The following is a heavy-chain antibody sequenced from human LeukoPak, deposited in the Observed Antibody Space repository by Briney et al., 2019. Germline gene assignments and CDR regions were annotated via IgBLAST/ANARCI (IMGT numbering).Heavy chain of an antibody. V-gene: IGHV3-15*01. Sequence: GGSLRLSCAASGFTFSNAWMSWVRQAPGKGLEWVGRTKSKTDGGTTDYAAPVKGRFTISRDDSKNTLYLQMNSLKTEDTAVYYCTAYDFWSAERAFDIWGQGTMVTVSS. CDR2: TKSKTDGGTT. J-gene: IGHJ3*02. D-gene: IGHD3-3*01. CDR3: TAYDFWSAERAFDI. CDR1: GFTFSNAW.